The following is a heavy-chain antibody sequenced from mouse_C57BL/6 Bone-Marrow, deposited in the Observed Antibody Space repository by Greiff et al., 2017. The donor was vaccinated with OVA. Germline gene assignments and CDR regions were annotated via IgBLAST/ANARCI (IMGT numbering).Heavy chain of an antibody. CDR2: IDPSDSYT. V-gene: IGHV1-50*01. D-gene: IGHD2-1*01. J-gene: IGHJ1*03. Sequence: VQLQQSGAELVKPGASVKLSCKASGYTFTSYWMQWVKQRPGQGLEWIGEIDPSDSYTNYNQKFKGKATLTVDTSSSTAYMQLSSLTSEDSAVYYCARDLLWMIYWYFDVWGTGTTVTVSS. CDR1: GYTFTSYW. CDR3: ARDLLWMIYWYFDV.